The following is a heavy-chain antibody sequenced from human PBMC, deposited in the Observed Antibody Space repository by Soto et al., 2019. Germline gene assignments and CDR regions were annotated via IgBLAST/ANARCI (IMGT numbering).Heavy chain of an antibody. CDR2: IRSKAYGGTT. CDR1: GFTFGDYA. Sequence: PGGSLRLSCTASGFTFGDYAMSWFRQAPGKGLEWVGFIRSKAYGGTTEYAASVKGRFTISRDDSKSIAYLQMNSLNAEDTAVYYCTRESLGSYSGYASWFDPWGQGTLVTVSS. J-gene: IGHJ5*02. CDR3: TRESLGSYSGYASWFDP. V-gene: IGHV3-49*03. D-gene: IGHD5-12*01.